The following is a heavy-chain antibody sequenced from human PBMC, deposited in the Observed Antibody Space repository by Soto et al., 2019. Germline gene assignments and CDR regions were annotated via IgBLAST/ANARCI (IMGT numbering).Heavy chain of an antibody. V-gene: IGHV4-31*03. CDR3: AREHKTVIDGFDI. CDR2: IYYGGST. D-gene: IGHD3-22*01. Sequence: QVQLQESDPGLVKPSQTLSLTCTVSGGSMSSGGYYWSWICQHPGKGLEWIGYIYYGGSTYYNPSLKSRVTISGDTSKNKFYLKLSSVSAADTAVYYCAREHKTVIDGFDIWGQGTMVTVSS. J-gene: IGHJ3*02. CDR1: GGSMSSGGYY.